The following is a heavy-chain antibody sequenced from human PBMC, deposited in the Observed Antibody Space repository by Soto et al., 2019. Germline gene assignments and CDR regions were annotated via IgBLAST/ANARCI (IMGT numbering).Heavy chain of an antibody. J-gene: IGHJ6*01. V-gene: IGHV4-34*01. Sequence: SETLSLTCAVYGGSFSGYYWSWIRQPPGKGLEWIGEINHSGSTNYNPSLKSRVTISVDTSKNQFSLKLSSVTAADTAVYYCARARGNADIGVVPGGYYYYGMDVWGQGTTVTVSS. CDR2: INHSGST. CDR3: ARARGNADIGVVPGGYYYYGMDV. CDR1: GGSFSGYY. D-gene: IGHD2-2*01.